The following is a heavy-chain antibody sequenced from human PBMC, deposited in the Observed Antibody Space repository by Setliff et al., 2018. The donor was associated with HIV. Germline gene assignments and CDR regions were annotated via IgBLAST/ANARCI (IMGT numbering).Heavy chain of an antibody. CDR1: GYTFTTYD. CDR2: MNPNSGNT. CDR3: ARARRDSYDRGRRNHYYIDV. J-gene: IGHJ6*03. Sequence: ASVKVSCKASGYTFTTYDINWVRQAAGQGLEWMGWMNPNSGNTGYAQKFQGRVTMTRDTSISTAYMELNNLKFEDTAVYYCARARRDSYDRGRRNHYYIDVWGKGTTVTVSS. V-gene: IGHV1-8*02. D-gene: IGHD3-22*01.